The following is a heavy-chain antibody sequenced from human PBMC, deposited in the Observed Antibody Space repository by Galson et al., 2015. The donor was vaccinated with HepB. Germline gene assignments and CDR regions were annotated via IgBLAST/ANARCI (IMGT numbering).Heavy chain of an antibody. D-gene: IGHD3-10*01. CDR2: ISPNNGGT. Sequence: SVKVSCKASGFTLTDYYIYWVRQTPGQGLEWVGWISPNNGGTKYAQKFQGRVTVTRDTSTSTTYMELSRLRYDDTAVYYCARDGDALMVELDYWGQGTLVTVSS. CDR1: GFTLTDYY. J-gene: IGHJ4*02. CDR3: ARDGDALMVELDY. V-gene: IGHV1-2*02.